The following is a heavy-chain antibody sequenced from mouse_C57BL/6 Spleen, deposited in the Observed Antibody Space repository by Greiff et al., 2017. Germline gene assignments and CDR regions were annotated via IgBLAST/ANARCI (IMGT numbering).Heavy chain of an antibody. CDR2: IDPANGNT. V-gene: IGHV14-3*01. D-gene: IGHD2-1*01. Sequence: VHVKQSVAELVRPGASVKLSCTASGFNIKNTYMHWVKQRPEQGLEWIGRIDPANGNTKYAPKFQGKATITADTSSNTAYLQLSSLTSEDTAIYYCARYYYGNWDAMGYWGQGTSVTVSS. CDR1: GFNIKNTY. J-gene: IGHJ4*01. CDR3: ARYYYGNWDAMGY.